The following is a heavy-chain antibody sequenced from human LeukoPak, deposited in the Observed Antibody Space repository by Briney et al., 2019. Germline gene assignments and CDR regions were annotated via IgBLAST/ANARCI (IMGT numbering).Heavy chain of an antibody. Sequence: SETLSLTCTVSGGSITSDYWSWIRQPPGKGLEWIGYIYHSGGTNYNPSLKSRVTISVDTSKNQFSLKLSSVTAADTAVYYCARTGTLGYYYYGMDVWGQGTTVTVSS. CDR2: IYHSGGT. CDR1: GGSITSDY. J-gene: IGHJ6*02. D-gene: IGHD1-1*01. V-gene: IGHV4-59*01. CDR3: ARTGTLGYYYYGMDV.